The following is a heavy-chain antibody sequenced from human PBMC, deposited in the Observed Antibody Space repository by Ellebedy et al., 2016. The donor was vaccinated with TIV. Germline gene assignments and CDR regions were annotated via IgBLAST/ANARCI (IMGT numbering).Heavy chain of an antibody. CDR1: GGSISSYY. D-gene: IGHD3-16*01. Sequence: MPGGSLRLSCTVSGGSISSYYWSWIRQPPGKGLEWIGYIYYSGSTNYNPSLKSRVTISVDTSKNQFSLKLSSVTAADTAVYYCATLGDGTRASWFDPWGQGTLVTVSS. CDR3: ATLGDGTRASWFDP. J-gene: IGHJ5*02. CDR2: IYYSGST. V-gene: IGHV4-59*08.